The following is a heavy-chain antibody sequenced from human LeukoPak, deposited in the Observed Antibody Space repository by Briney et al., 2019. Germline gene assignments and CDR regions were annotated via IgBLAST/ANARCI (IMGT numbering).Heavy chain of an antibody. V-gene: IGHV1-18*01. CDR1: GYTFTSYG. CDR3: ARDRWCSSNNCYRDTRYFFDY. Sequence: GASVKVSCKASGYTFTSYGISWVRQAPGQGLEWMGWISAYNGNTNYAQKLQGRVTMTTDTSTSTAYMELRSLRSDDTAVYYCARDRWCSSNNCYRDTRYFFDYGGQGSLVTVSS. D-gene: IGHD2-2*01. J-gene: IGHJ4*02. CDR2: ISAYNGNT.